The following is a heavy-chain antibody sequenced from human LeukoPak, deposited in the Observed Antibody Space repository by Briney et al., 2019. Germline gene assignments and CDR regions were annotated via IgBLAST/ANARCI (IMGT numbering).Heavy chain of an antibody. V-gene: IGHV3-21*01. D-gene: IGHD3-10*01. Sequence: PGGSLRLSCAASGFTFSNYAMDWVRQAPGKGLEWVSSISSSGTYIYYADSLKGRFTISRDNAKNSLYLQMNSLRAEDTAVYYCARADRIYSPDEYWGQGTLVTVSS. CDR2: ISSSGTYI. CDR1: GFTFSNYA. CDR3: ARADRIYSPDEY. J-gene: IGHJ4*02.